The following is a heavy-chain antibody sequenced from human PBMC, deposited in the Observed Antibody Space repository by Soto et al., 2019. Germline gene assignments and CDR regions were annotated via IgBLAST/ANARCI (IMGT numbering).Heavy chain of an antibody. CDR1: GFTFTDYG. V-gene: IGHV3-23*01. D-gene: IGHD6-6*01. CDR2: ISPSGGKT. J-gene: IGHJ1*01. CDR3: ARNHLPDDIAAPGY. Sequence: ELQLLESGGGLVQPGGSLSLSCAASGFTFTDYGMNWVRPAPGKGLEWVSGISPSGGKTYYGASVQGRFAISRDNSRNTLNLQMDSLRVEDAAVYYCARNHLPDDIAAPGYWGQGTLVTVSS.